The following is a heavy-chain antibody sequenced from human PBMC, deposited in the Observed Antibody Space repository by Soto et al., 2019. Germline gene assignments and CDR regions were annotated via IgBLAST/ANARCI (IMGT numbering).Heavy chain of an antibody. V-gene: IGHV1-69*02. CDR2: IIPILGIA. Sequence: QVQLVQSGAEVKKPGSSVKVSCKASGGTFSSYTISWVRQAPGQGLEWMGRIIPILGIANYAQKFQGRVTXTXDXXTSTAYMELSSLRSEDTAVYYCARLSRYGDYRFDYWGQGTLVTVSS. D-gene: IGHD4-17*01. CDR3: ARLSRYGDYRFDY. J-gene: IGHJ4*02. CDR1: GGTFSSYT.